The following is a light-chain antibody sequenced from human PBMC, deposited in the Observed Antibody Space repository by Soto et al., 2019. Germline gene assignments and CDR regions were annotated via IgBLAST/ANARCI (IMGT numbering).Light chain of an antibody. J-gene: IGKJ5*01. V-gene: IGKV1-9*01. CDR1: QGISSY. Sequence: DIQMTQSPSTLSASVGERVTITCRASQGISSYLAWYQQQPGKAPKLLIYAASTLQSGVPSRFSGSGSGTEFTLTISSLQPEDFATYYCQQLDSDLPITFGQGTRLEIK. CDR3: QQLDSDLPIT. CDR2: AAS.